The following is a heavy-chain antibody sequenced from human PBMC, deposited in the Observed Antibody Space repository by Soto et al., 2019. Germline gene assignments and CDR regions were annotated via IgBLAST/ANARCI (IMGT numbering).Heavy chain of an antibody. CDR1: GFTFSSYG. J-gene: IGHJ4*02. D-gene: IGHD3-22*01. CDR3: AIDYYDSSPHDY. V-gene: IGHV3-33*01. CDR2: IWYDGSNK. Sequence: PGGSLRLSCAASGFTFSSYGMHWVRQAPGKGLEWVAVIWYDGSNKYYADSVKGRFTISRDNSKNTLYLQMNSLRAEDTAVYYCAIDYYDSSPHDYWGQGTLVTVPS.